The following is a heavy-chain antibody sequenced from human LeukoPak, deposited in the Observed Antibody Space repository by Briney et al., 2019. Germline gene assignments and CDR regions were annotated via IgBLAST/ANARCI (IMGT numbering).Heavy chain of an antibody. CDR3: ASTVLEYYYGSGSYENDY. CDR2: MNPNSGNT. J-gene: IGHJ4*02. Sequence: ASVKVSCKASGYTFTSYDINWARQATGQGLEWMGWMNPNSGNTGYAQKFQGRVTMTRNTSISTAYMELSSLRSEDTAVYYCASTVLEYYYGSGSYENDYWGQGTLVTVSS. CDR1: GYTFTSYD. V-gene: IGHV1-8*01. D-gene: IGHD3-10*01.